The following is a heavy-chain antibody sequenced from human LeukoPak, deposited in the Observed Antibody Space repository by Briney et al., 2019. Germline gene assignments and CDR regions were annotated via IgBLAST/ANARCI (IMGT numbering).Heavy chain of an antibody. V-gene: IGHV1-24*01. D-gene: IGHD3-22*01. Sequence: GASVKVSCKVSGYTLTELSLHWVRQAPGKGLEWMGGFDPEDGETIYTQKFQGRVTMTEDTSTDTAYMELSSLRSEDTAVYYCATEVYYDSSGYFDYWGQGTLVTVSS. CDR2: FDPEDGET. J-gene: IGHJ4*02. CDR1: GYTLTELS. CDR3: ATEVYYDSSGYFDY.